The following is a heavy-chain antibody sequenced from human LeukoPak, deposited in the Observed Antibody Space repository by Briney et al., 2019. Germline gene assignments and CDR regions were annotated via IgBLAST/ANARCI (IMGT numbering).Heavy chain of an antibody. CDR3: ARESPPYFFNSNKYNWFDP. J-gene: IGHJ5*02. V-gene: IGHV1-46*01. CDR2: INPSGGST. D-gene: IGHD4-11*01. Sequence: GASVKVSCKASGYTFTSYYMHWVRQAPGQGLEWMGIINPSGGSTSYAQKFQGRVTMTRDTSTSTVYMELSSLRSEDTAVYYCARESPPYFFNSNKYNWFDPWGQGTLVTVSS. CDR1: GYTFTSYY.